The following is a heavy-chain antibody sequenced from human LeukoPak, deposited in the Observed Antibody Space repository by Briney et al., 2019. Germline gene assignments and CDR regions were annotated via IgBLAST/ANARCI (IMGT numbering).Heavy chain of an antibody. J-gene: IGHJ4*02. CDR1: GGTFSSYA. V-gene: IGHV1-69*01. CDR3: ARDLQYYYGSNNYFDY. CDR2: IIPILGTA. Sequence: GSSVKVSCKASGGTFSSYAISWVRQAPGQGLEWMGGIIPILGTANYAQKFQGRVTITADESTSAAYMELSSLRSEDTAVYYCARDLQYYYGSNNYFDYWGQGTLVTVSS. D-gene: IGHD3-10*01.